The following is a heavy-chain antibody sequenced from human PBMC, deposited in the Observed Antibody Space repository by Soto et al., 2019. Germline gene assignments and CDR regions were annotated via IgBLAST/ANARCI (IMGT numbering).Heavy chain of an antibody. CDR1: GGSISSGGYY. J-gene: IGHJ4*02. D-gene: IGHD2-2*01. Sequence: SETLSLTCTVSGGSISSGGYYWSWIRQHPGKGLEWIGYIYYSGSTYYNPSLESRVTISVDTSKNQFSLKLSSVTAADTAVYYCARGRYQLAFDYWGQGTLVTVSS. V-gene: IGHV4-31*03. CDR2: IYYSGST. CDR3: ARGRYQLAFDY.